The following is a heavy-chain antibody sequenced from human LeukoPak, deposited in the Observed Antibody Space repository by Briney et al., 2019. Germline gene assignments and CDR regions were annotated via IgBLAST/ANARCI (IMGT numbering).Heavy chain of an antibody. J-gene: IGHJ4*02. CDR2: ISGSGGST. CDR3: AKIGLLWFGELLSHFDY. Sequence: GSLRLSCAASGFTFSSYGMSWVRQAPGKGLEWVSAISGSGGSTYYADSVKGRFTISRDNSKNTLYLQMNSLRAEDTAVYYCAKIGLLWFGELLSHFDYWGQGTLVTVSS. D-gene: IGHD3-10*01. V-gene: IGHV3-23*01. CDR1: GFTFSSYG.